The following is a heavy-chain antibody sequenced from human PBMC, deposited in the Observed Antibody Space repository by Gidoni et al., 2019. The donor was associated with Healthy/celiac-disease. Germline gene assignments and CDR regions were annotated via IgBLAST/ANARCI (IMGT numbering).Heavy chain of an antibody. CDR1: GFPVSRNY. V-gene: IGHV3-66*02. D-gene: IGHD3-3*01. CDR3: ARNRFWSGYPSYYGMDV. J-gene: IGHJ6*02. Sequence: EVQLVESGGGLVQPGGSLRLSCAASGFPVSRNYMSWVRQAPGKGLEWVSVIYSGGSTYYADSVKGRFTISRDNSKNTLYLQMNSLRAEDTAVYYCARNRFWSGYPSYYGMDVWGQGTTVTVSS. CDR2: IYSGGST.